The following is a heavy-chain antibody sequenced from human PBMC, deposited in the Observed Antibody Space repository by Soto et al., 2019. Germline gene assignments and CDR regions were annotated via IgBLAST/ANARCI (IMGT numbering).Heavy chain of an antibody. D-gene: IGHD1-1*01. J-gene: IGHJ4*02. CDR3: EVTTGY. V-gene: IGHV1-8*03. CDR2: VSPENKNA. CDR1: GYTFTEYD. Sequence: QVQVIQSRAEVKKPGASVKVSCKTSGYTFTEYDINWVRQAPGQGPEYMGWVSPENKNAGYAPQFRGRVSIATGTTISTAFLEVTNLTYEDTAVYYWEVTTGYWGQGTMVTVSS.